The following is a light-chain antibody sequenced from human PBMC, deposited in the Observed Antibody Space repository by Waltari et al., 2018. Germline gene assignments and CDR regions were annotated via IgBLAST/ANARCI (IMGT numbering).Light chain of an antibody. CDR3: QSYDTSLSVV. Sequence: QSVLTQPPSVSGAPGQRVTISCTGSGSNIGAGYDVHWYQPLPRAAPKLLIYGSTSRPLGGPARLFGSTSGTSASLASIGLQAEDEADYYCQSYDTSLSVVFGGGTKLTVL. CDR1: GSNIGAGYD. J-gene: IGLJ3*02. CDR2: GST. V-gene: IGLV1-40*01.